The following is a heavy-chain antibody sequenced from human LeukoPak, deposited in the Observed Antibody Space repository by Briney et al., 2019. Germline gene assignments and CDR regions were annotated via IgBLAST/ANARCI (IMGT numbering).Heavy chain of an antibody. D-gene: IGHD3-16*01. V-gene: IGHV2-5*02. J-gene: IGHJ3*02. Sequence: SGPTLVNPTQTLTLTCTFSGFSLSTSGVGVGWIRQPPGKALEWLALIYWDDYKRYSPSLKSRLTITKETSKNQVVLTMTNMDPVDTATYYCAHLTRFQTFGGVRGAFDIWGQGTMVTVSS. CDR3: AHLTRFQTFGGVRGAFDI. CDR1: GFSLSTSGVG. CDR2: IYWDDYK.